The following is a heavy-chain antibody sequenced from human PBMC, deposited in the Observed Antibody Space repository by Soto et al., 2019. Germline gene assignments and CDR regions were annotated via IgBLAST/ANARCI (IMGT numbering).Heavy chain of an antibody. CDR2: INPNSGGT. J-gene: IGHJ5*02. V-gene: IGHV1-2*02. CDR1: GYTFTGYY. D-gene: IGHD3-22*01. CDR3: ARVSPAHSHTYDSSGYYYLNWFDH. Sequence: GASVKVSCKASGYTFTGYYMHWVRQAPGQGLEWMGWINPNSGGTNYAQKFQGRVTMTRDTSISTAYMELSRLRSDDTAVYYCARVSPAHSHTYDSSGYYYLNWFDHWGQGTLVTVSS.